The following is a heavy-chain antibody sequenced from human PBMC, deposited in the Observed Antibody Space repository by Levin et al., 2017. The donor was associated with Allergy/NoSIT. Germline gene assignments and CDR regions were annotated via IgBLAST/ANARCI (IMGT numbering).Heavy chain of an antibody. CDR2: IKHDGSER. CDR3: ATHAARRFDY. V-gene: IGHV3-7*01. CDR1: GLTFSGYW. Sequence: GGSLRLSCAASGLTFSGYWMSWVRQAPGKGLDWVANIKHDGSERYHVDSVKGRFTISRDNAKNSLYLQMNSLRAEDTAVYYCATHAARRFDYWGQGTLVTVSS. J-gene: IGHJ4*02. D-gene: IGHD6-25*01.